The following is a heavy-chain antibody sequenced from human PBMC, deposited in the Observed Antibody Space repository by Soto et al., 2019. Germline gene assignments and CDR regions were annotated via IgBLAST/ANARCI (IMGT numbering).Heavy chain of an antibody. CDR2: IGANEGNT. Sequence: QVQLVQSGPELKKPGASVKVSCKASGFTLITYGIDWVRQAPGQGLEWMGWIGANEGNTNFAQKLQGRVTLTTDTSTDTAYMELRSLRSDDTALYYCARHRSSGWHETPHFDYWGQGTLVTVAS. V-gene: IGHV1-18*01. D-gene: IGHD6-19*01. J-gene: IGHJ4*02. CDR3: ARHRSSGWHETPHFDY. CDR1: GFTLITYG.